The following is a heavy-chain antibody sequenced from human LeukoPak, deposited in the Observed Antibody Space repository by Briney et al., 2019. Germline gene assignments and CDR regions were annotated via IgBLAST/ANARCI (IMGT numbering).Heavy chain of an antibody. D-gene: IGHD3-3*01. CDR3: AKGGDFWSGYYNYFDY. CDR1: GFTFSSYA. Sequence: GGSLRLSCAASGFTFSSYAMSWVRQAPGEGLEWVSAISGSGGSTYYADSVKGRFTISRDNSKNTLYLQMNSLRAEDTAVYYCAKGGDFWSGYYNYFDYWGQGTLVTVSS. V-gene: IGHV3-23*01. CDR2: ISGSGGST. J-gene: IGHJ4*02.